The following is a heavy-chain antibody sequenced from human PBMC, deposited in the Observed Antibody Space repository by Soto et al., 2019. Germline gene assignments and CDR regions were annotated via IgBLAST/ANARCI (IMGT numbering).Heavy chain of an antibody. CDR3: ARDLGGQIVDY. CDR1: GYTFTSYG. J-gene: IGHJ4*02. V-gene: IGHV1-18*01. Sequence: QVQLVQSGAEVKKPGASVKVSCKASGYTFTSYGISWVRQAPGQGLEWMGWISGYNGNTKYAQKLQGRVTMTTDTSTSTADMELRSLRSDDTAVSYCARDLGGQIVDYWGQGTLVTVSS. CDR2: ISGYNGNT. D-gene: IGHD1-26*01.